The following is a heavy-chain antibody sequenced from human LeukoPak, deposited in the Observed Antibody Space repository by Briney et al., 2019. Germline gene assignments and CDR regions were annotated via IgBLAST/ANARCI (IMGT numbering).Heavy chain of an antibody. J-gene: IGHJ6*02. V-gene: IGHV3-7*01. CDR1: GFTFSSYW. CDR3: ARDRITVGVYYYYYGMDV. D-gene: IGHD4-23*01. Sequence: GGSLRLSCAASGFTFSSYWMSWVRQAPGKGLEWVANIKQDGSEKYYVDSVKGRFTISRDNAKNSLYLQINSLRAEDTAVYYCARDRITVGVYYYYYGMDVWGQGTTVTVSS. CDR2: IKQDGSEK.